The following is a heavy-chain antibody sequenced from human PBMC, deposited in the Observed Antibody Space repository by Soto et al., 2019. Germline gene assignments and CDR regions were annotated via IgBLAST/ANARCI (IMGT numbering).Heavy chain of an antibody. V-gene: IGHV4-4*07. CDR3: AREFGDNWHYEAY. CDR1: GGSICPYH. Sequence: QVQQQESGPGLLKPLETLSLTCSVSGGSICPYHWSWIRQPAGKGLQLIGRMYSTGNINCNPSLKSRVTVSIDTSQSQFVLRLNSVTAADSDVYYCAREFGDNWHYEAYWGHGTAVTVSS. CDR2: MYSTGNI. J-gene: IGHJ4*01. D-gene: IGHD1-7*01.